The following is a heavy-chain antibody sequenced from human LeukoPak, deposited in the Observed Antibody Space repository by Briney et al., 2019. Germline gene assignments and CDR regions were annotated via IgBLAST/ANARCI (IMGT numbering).Heavy chain of an antibody. CDR1: GGSLIGYY. D-gene: IGHD4-17*01. CDR2: IHHDGRT. Sequence: PSETLSLTCAVSGGSLIGYYWSWIRQSPGKGLEWMGDIHHDGRTKYKSSFKSRITIFLVSSKNEVSLRLSPVTPADTALYFCARDVVPRDYGDTLNAYDLWGQGTMVTVS. V-gene: IGHV4-34*01. CDR3: ARDVVPRDYGDTLNAYDL. J-gene: IGHJ3*01.